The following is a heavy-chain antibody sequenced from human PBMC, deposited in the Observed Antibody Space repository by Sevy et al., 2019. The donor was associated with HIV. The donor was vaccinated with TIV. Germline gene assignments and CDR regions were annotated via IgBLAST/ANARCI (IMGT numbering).Heavy chain of an antibody. CDR3: ARGYGDYGEYYYYGMDV. D-gene: IGHD4-17*01. CDR1: GYTFTGYY. CDR2: INPNSGGK. V-gene: IGHV1-2*02. J-gene: IGHJ6*02. Sequence: ASVKVSCKASGYTFTGYYMHWVRQAPGQGLEWMGWINPNSGGKNYAQKFQGRVTMTRDTSISTAYMELSRLRSDDTAVYYCARGYGDYGEYYYYGMDVWGQGTTVTVSS.